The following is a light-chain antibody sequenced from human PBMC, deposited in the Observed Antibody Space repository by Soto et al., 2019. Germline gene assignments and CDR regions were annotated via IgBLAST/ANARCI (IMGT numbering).Light chain of an antibody. V-gene: IGKV1-39*01. CDR1: HSINTY. Sequence: DIQMTQSPASLAASVGDRVTISCRASHSINTYLNWYQQTPGKAPRLLIYSASTLQSGVPSRFSGSGSGTDFTITITNLQPEDFATYSCQQSSRTPYTFGQGTKVAIK. J-gene: IGKJ2*01. CDR3: QQSSRTPYT. CDR2: SAS.